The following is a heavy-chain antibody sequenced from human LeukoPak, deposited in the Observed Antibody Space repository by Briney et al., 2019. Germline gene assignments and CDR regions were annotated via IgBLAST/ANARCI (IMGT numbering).Heavy chain of an antibody. CDR1: GYTFTGYY. CDR2: INPNSGGT. V-gene: IGHV1-2*02. Sequence: GASVKVSCKASGYTFTGYYMHWVRQAPGQGLEWMGWINPNSGGTNYAQKFQGRVTMTRDTSISTAYMELSRLRSDDTAAYYCARGPVVVADTNWFDPWGQGTLVTVSS. D-gene: IGHD2-15*01. J-gene: IGHJ5*02. CDR3: ARGPVVVADTNWFDP.